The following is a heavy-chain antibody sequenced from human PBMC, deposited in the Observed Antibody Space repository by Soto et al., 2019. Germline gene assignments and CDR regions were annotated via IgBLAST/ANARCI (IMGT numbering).Heavy chain of an antibody. J-gene: IGHJ4*02. CDR2: IYYSGST. V-gene: IGHV4-59*03. D-gene: IGHD6-25*01. CDR1: GGSISSYY. CDR3: AAGPALDY. Sequence: SETLSLTCTVSGGSISSYYWSWIRQPPGKGLEWIGYIYYSGSTNYNPSLKSRVTISVDTSTSTAYMELSSLRSEDTAVYYCAAGPALDYWGQGTLVTVSS.